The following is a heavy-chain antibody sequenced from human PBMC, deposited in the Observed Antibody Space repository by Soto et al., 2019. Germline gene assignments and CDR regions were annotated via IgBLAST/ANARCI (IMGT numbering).Heavy chain of an antibody. CDR2: IYTSGST. Sequence: PSETLSLTCTVSGGSISSYYWSWIRQPAGKGLEWIGRIYTSGSTNYNPSLKSRVTMSVDTSKNQFSLKLSSVTAADTAVYYCARLAMVRGVITDYYYGMDVWGQGTTVTVSS. D-gene: IGHD3-10*01. CDR1: GGSISSYY. V-gene: IGHV4-4*07. J-gene: IGHJ6*02. CDR3: ARLAMVRGVITDYYYGMDV.